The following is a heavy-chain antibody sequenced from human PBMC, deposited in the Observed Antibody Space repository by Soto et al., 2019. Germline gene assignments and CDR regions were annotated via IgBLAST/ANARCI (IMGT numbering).Heavy chain of an antibody. CDR2: IWYDGSNK. J-gene: IGHJ6*02. CDR3: AREIAVAGSYYYGMDV. V-gene: IGHV3-33*01. D-gene: IGHD6-19*01. CDR1: GFTFISYG. Sequence: PGGSLRHSCAASGFTFISYGMHWVRQTPGKGLEWVSVIWYDGSNKYYADSVKGRFTISRDNSKNTLYLQMNSLRAEDTAVYYCAREIAVAGSYYYGMDVWGQGTTVTVSS.